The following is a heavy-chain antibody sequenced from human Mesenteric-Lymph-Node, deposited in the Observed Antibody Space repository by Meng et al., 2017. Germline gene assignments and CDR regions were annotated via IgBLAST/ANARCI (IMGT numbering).Heavy chain of an antibody. CDR2: IYHSGRT. J-gene: IGHJ4*02. CDR3: TTLYGDSIS. CDR1: GGSIRNDQW. D-gene: IGHD4-17*01. V-gene: IGHV4-4*02. Sequence: GPLSEWGPGLVQPSDTLSLTCTVAGGSIRNDQWWSWVRQAPGKGLEWIGEIYHSGRTNYNPYVKSRVSMSVDKSQNHFSLRLSSVTAADTAVYYCTTLYGDSISWGQGTLVTVSS.